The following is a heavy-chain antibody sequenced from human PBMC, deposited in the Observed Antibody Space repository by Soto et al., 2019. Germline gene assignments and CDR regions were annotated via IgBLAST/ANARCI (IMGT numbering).Heavy chain of an antibody. D-gene: IGHD3-9*01. Sequence: GGSLRLSCAASGFTFGSYGMHWVRQAPGKGLEWVAVISYDGSNKYYADSVKGRFTISRDNSKNTLYLQMNSLRAEDTAVYYCAKDDYDTLTGYAHFDYWGQGTLVTVSS. CDR1: GFTFGSYG. J-gene: IGHJ4*02. CDR3: AKDDYDTLTGYAHFDY. CDR2: ISYDGSNK. V-gene: IGHV3-30*18.